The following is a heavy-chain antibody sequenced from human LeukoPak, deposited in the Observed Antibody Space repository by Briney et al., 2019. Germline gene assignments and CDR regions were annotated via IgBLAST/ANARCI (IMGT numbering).Heavy chain of an antibody. CDR1: GYTFTSYD. Sequence: ASVKVSCKASGYTFTSYDIHWVRQAPGQRLEWMGWINAGNGNTKYSQKFQGRVTITRETSASIAYMELSSLRSEDTAVNYCARGVLRSYYYYGMDVWGQGTTVTVSS. J-gene: IGHJ6*02. D-gene: IGHD3-16*01. V-gene: IGHV1-3*01. CDR3: ARGVLRSYYYYGMDV. CDR2: INAGNGNT.